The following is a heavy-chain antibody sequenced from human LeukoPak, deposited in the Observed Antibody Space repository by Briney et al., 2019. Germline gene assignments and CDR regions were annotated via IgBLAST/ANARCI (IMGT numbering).Heavy chain of an antibody. V-gene: IGHV3-48*03. Sequence: PGGSLRLSCAASRFTFSSYKMIWVRQAPGKGLEWVSYITTSGTTTYYADSLKGRFTISRDNAKNSLYLQMNSLRAEDTAVYYCARVLFHSLAVFDYWGQGTLVTVSS. CDR2: ITTSGTTT. CDR1: RFTFSSYK. CDR3: ARVLFHSLAVFDY. J-gene: IGHJ4*02. D-gene: IGHD2/OR15-2a*01.